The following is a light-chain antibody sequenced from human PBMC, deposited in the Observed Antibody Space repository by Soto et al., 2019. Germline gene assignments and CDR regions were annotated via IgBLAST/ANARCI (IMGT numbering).Light chain of an antibody. Sequence: EIGMTQSPATLSLSPGERATLSCRASQSVSSNLAWYQQKPGQAPRLLIYGASTRATGIPARFSGSGSGTEFTLTISSLQSEDFAVYYCQQYRTFGQGTKVDIK. J-gene: IGKJ1*01. CDR1: QSVSSN. V-gene: IGKV3-15*01. CDR2: GAS. CDR3: QQYRT.